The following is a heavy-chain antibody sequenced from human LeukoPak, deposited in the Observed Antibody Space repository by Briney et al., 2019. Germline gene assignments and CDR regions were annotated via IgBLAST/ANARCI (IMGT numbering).Heavy chain of an antibody. J-gene: IGHJ4*02. Sequence: SVKVSCKASGGTFSSYAISWVRQAPGQGLEWMGRIIPILGIANYAQKFQGRVTITADKSTSAAYMELSSLRSEDTAVYYCARHHYDTKAPFDYWGQGTLVTVSS. CDR3: ARHHYDTKAPFDY. D-gene: IGHD3-22*01. CDR2: IIPILGIA. V-gene: IGHV1-69*04. CDR1: GGTFSSYA.